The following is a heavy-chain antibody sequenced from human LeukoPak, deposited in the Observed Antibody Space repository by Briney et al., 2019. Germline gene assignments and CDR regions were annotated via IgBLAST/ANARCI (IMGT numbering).Heavy chain of an antibody. CDR2: ISYIGST. CDR1: DDSFSSHY. J-gene: IGHJ3*02. V-gene: IGHV4-59*11. D-gene: IGHD4-17*01. Sequence: SETLSLTCAVSDDSFSSHYWTWIRQPPGKGPERIGYISYIGSTNYNHSLKSRVTISIDTSRNQFSLRLSSVTAADTAVYYCARDLVTVTKGFDIWGQGTMVSVSS. CDR3: ARDLVTVTKGFDI.